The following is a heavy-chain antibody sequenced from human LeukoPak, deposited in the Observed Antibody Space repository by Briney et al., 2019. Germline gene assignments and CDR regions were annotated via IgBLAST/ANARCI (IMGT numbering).Heavy chain of an antibody. CDR2: INHSGST. CDR3: ARDLGSPSDY. V-gene: IGHV4-34*01. J-gene: IGHJ4*02. D-gene: IGHD3-16*01. CDR1: GGSFSGYY. Sequence: SETLSLTCAVYGGSFSGYYWSWIRQPPGKGLEWIGEINHSGSTNYNPSLKSRVTISVDTSKNQFSLKLSSVTAADTAVYYCARDLGSPSDYWGQGTLVTVST.